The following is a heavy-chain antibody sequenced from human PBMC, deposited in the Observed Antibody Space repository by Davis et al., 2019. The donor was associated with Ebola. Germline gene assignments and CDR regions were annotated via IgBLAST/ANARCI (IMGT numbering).Heavy chain of an antibody. CDR2: INHSGTT. Sequence: SETLSLTCAVYGGSLRGHYWSWFRQPPGKGLEWIGEINHSGTTNYDPSLKSRVTISVDTSKNQFSLKLSSVTAADTAVYYCARLNYDFWSGYYSGNWFDPWGQGTLVTVSS. CDR3: ARLNYDFWSGYYSGNWFDP. D-gene: IGHD3-3*01. V-gene: IGHV4-34*01. CDR1: GGSLRGHY. J-gene: IGHJ5*02.